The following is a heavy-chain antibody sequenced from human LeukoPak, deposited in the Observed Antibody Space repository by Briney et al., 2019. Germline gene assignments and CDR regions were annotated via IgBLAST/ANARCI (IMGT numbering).Heavy chain of an antibody. J-gene: IGHJ4*02. CDR3: ATVGSGSYYDHYYFDY. CDR2: FDPEDGET. CDR1: GYTLTELS. Sequence: ASVNVSCKVSGYTLTELSMHCVRQAPGKGLEWMGGFDPEDGETIYAQKFQGRVTMTEDTSTDTAYMELSRLRSEDTAVYYCATVGSGSYYDHYYFDYWGQGTLVTVSS. V-gene: IGHV1-24*01. D-gene: IGHD3-10*01.